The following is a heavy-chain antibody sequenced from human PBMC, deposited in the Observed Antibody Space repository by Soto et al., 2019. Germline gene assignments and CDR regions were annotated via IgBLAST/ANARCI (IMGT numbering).Heavy chain of an antibody. CDR3: ARQRRDFDY. Sequence: SETLSLTCTVAGGSISNYYWSWIRQPPGKGLQWIGYIFSSGSTNYNPSLKSRVTISVDTSKNQFSLNLSSVTAADTAVYYCARQRRDFDYWGQGSLVT. CDR2: IFSSGST. J-gene: IGHJ4*02. V-gene: IGHV4-59*08. CDR1: GGSISNYY.